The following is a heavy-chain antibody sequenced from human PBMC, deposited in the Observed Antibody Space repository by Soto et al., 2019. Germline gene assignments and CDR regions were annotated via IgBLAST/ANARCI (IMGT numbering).Heavy chain of an antibody. D-gene: IGHD2-15*01. Sequence: GGSLRLSCAASGFTFSSYGMHWVRQAPGKGLEWVAVISYDGSNKYYADSVKGRFTISRDNSKNTLYLQMNSLRAEDTAVYYCAKDPYCSGGSCYSGRDYWGQGTLVTVSS. CDR3: AKDPYCSGGSCYSGRDY. CDR1: GFTFSSYG. J-gene: IGHJ4*02. V-gene: IGHV3-30*18. CDR2: ISYDGSNK.